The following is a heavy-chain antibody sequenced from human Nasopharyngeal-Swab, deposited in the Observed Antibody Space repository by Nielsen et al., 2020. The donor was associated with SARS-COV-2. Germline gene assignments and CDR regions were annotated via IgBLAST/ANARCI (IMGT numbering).Heavy chain of an antibody. CDR3: ARRAARDGYNYEVDP. D-gene: IGHD5-24*01. Sequence: GESLKISCKGSGDSFTTYWIAWVRQMPGKGLKWMGVMSLGDFDTRYSPSFQGQVTISLDKSISTAYLQLSSLKASDTAVYYCARRAARDGYNYEVDPWGQGTLVSVSS. CDR2: MSLGDFDT. V-gene: IGHV5-51*01. CDR1: GDSFTTYW. J-gene: IGHJ5*02.